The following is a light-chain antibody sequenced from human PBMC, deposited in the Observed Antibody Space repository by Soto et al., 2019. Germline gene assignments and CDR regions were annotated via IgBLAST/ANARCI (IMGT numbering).Light chain of an antibody. CDR1: SSNIGSNT. CDR3: AAWDDSLNGWV. CDR2: TNN. J-gene: IGLJ3*02. V-gene: IGLV1-44*01. Sequence: QSVLTQPPSASGTPGLRVIISCSGSSSNIGSNTVNWYQQLPGTAPKLLIYTNNQRPSGVPDRFSGSKSGTSASLAIRGLQSEDEADYYCAAWDDSLNGWVFGGGTKLTVL.